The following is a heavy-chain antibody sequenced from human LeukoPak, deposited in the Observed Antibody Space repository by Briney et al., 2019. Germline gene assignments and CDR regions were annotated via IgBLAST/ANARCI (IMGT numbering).Heavy chain of an antibody. Sequence: SETLSLTCTVSGGSISGYYWSWIRQPPGKGPEWIAYIYYNGISNYNPSLKSRVIISVDSSKNQFSLKLTSVTAADTAVYYCARSSYWFDPWGQGTLVTVSS. CDR2: IYYNGIS. V-gene: IGHV4-59*01. CDR1: GGSISGYY. D-gene: IGHD6-6*01. J-gene: IGHJ5*02. CDR3: ARSSYWFDP.